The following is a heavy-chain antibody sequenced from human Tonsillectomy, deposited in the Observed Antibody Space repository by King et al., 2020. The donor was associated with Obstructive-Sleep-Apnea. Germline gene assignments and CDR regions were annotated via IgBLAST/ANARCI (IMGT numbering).Heavy chain of an antibody. D-gene: IGHD3-22*01. V-gene: IGHV4-59*08. J-gene: IGHJ4*02. CDR1: GGSISSYY. CDR2: ISDSGST. Sequence: QLQESGPGLVKPSETLSLTSTVTGGSISSYYCSWIRQPPGKGLEWIGYISDSGSTNYNPSLKSRVTISVDTSKNQFSLKLNSVTASDTAIYYCARPYYWLPHFDYWGQGTLVTVSS. CDR3: ARPYYWLPHFDY.